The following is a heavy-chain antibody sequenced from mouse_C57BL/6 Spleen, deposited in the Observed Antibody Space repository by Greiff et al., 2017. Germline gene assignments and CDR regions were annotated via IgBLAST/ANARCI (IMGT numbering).Heavy chain of an antibody. D-gene: IGHD2-4*01. CDR2: IYPGDGDT. Sequence: QVQLQQSGAELVKPGASVKISCKASGYAFSSYWMNWVKQRPGKGLEWIGQIYPGDGDTNYNGKFKGKATLTADKSSSTAYMQLSSLTSEDSAVYFCARKGYDYDVEYYFDYRGQGTTRTV. J-gene: IGHJ2*01. V-gene: IGHV1-80*01. CDR3: ARKGYDYDVEYYFDY. CDR1: GYAFSSYW.